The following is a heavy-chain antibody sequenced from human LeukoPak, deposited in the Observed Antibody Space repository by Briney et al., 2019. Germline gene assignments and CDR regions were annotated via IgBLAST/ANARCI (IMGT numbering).Heavy chain of an antibody. D-gene: IGHD1-7*01. J-gene: IGHJ4*02. CDR2: ISGSGGST. CDR3: AKDRSWNYYFDY. Sequence: AGGSLRLSCAASGFTFSSYAMNWVRQAPGKGLEWVSAISGSGGSTYYADSVKGRFTISRDNSKNTLYLQMNSLRAEDTAVYYCAKDRSWNYYFDYWGQGTLVTVSS. V-gene: IGHV3-23*01. CDR1: GFTFSSYA.